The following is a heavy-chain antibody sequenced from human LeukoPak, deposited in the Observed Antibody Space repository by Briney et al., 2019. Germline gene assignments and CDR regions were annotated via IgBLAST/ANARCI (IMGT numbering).Heavy chain of an antibody. CDR2: ISGSGGST. J-gene: IGHJ4*02. CDR3: AKGNSKWELLPYFDY. V-gene: IGHV3-23*01. CDR1: GFTFSSYA. D-gene: IGHD1-26*01. Sequence: GGSLRLSCAASGFTFSSYAMHWVRQAPGKGLEWVSAISGSGGSTYYADSVKGRFTISRDNSKNTLYLQMNSLRAEDTAVYYCAKGNSKWELLPYFDYWGQGTLVTVSS.